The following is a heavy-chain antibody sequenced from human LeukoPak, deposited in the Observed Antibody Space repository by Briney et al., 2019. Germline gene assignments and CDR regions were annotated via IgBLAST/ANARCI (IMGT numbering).Heavy chain of an antibody. J-gene: IGHJ5*02. CDR3: ARGRYYGPYWFEP. Sequence: SETLSLTCAVSGYSISSGYYWSWIRQPPGKGLQWIGHIYYSGSTNYNPSLKSRVTISVDTSKNQFSLKLSSVTAADTAVYYCARGRYYGPYWFEPWGQGTLVTVSS. CDR1: GYSISSGYY. CDR2: IYYSGST. D-gene: IGHD3-10*01. V-gene: IGHV4-61*01.